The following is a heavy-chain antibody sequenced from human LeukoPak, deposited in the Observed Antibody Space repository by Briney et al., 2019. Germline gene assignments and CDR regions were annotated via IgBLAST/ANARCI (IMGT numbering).Heavy chain of an antibody. CDR2: FDPEDGET. J-gene: IGHJ1*01. V-gene: IGHV1-24*01. D-gene: IGHD3-10*01. CDR1: GYTLTELS. Sequence: ASVKVSCKVSGYTLTELSMHWVRQAPGKGLEWMGGFDPEDGETIYAQKFQGRVTMTEDTSTDTAYTELSSLRSEDTAVYYCATSPSNMVRGSSFFQHWGQGTLVTVSS. CDR3: ATSPSNMVRGSSFFQH.